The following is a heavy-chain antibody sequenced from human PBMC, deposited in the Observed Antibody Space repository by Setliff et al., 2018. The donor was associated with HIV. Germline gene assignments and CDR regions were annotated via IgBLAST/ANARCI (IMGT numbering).Heavy chain of an antibody. CDR1: GFTFSTYT. Sequence: KPGGSLRLSCAASGFTFSTYTMNWVRQAPGKGLEWVSSISSGSSYIYYADSVKGRFTISRDNARYSLYLQMNSLRAEDTAVYYCAREDSSSIDYWGQGTLVTVSS. J-gene: IGHJ4*02. V-gene: IGHV3-21*01. D-gene: IGHD6-13*01. CDR2: ISSGSSYI. CDR3: AREDSSSIDY.